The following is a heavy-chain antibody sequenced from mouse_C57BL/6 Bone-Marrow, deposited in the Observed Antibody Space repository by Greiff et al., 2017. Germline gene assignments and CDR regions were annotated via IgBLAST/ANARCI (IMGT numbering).Heavy chain of an antibody. J-gene: IGHJ1*03. CDR1: GYAFSSSW. CDR3: AREDLYYYGSRGYFDV. V-gene: IGHV1-82*01. CDR2: IYPGDGDT. Sequence: QVQLQQSGPELVKPGASVKISCKASGYAFSSSWMNWVKQRPGKGLEWIGRIYPGDGDTNYNGKFKGKATLTADKSSSTAYMQLSSLTSADSAVYFCAREDLYYYGSRGYFDVWGTGTTVTVSS. D-gene: IGHD1-1*01.